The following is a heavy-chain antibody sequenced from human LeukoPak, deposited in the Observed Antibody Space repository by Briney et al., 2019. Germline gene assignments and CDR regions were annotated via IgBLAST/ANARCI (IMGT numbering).Heavy chain of an antibody. D-gene: IGHD2-2*01. V-gene: IGHV1-69*13. Sequence: SVKVSCKASGGTFISYAISWVRQAPGQGLEWMGGIIPIFGTANYAQKFQGRVTITADESTSTAYMELSSLRSEDTAVYYCARAPEGGYCSSTSCYGPYNWFDPWGQGTLVTVSS. CDR1: GGTFISYA. CDR2: IIPIFGTA. J-gene: IGHJ5*02. CDR3: ARAPEGGYCSSTSCYGPYNWFDP.